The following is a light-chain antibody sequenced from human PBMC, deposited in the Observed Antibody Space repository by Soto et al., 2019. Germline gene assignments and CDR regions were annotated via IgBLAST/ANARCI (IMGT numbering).Light chain of an antibody. CDR2: GAS. Sequence: DIQMTQSPSSLSASVGHRVTITCGASQDISNFLVWFQQKPGKVPHLLIYGASTLQSGVPSRFNGSGSGTEFTLTISSLQPADVETYFCQQYDSAPFTFGAGTTVDIK. V-gene: IGKV1-27*01. J-gene: IGKJ3*01. CDR3: QQYDSAPFT. CDR1: QDISNF.